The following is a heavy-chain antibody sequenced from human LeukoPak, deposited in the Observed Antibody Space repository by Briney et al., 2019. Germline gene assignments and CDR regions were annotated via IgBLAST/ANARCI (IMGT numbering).Heavy chain of an antibody. CDR1: GFTFSSYA. D-gene: IGHD3-10*01. Sequence: GGSLRLSCAASGFTFSSYAMSWVRQAPGKGLEWVSYISSSGSTIYYADSVKGRFTISRDNAKNSLYLQMNSLRAEDTAVYYCARDLSMVRGVIHDIWGQGTMVTASS. CDR3: ARDLSMVRGVIHDI. V-gene: IGHV3-48*03. J-gene: IGHJ3*02. CDR2: ISSSGSTI.